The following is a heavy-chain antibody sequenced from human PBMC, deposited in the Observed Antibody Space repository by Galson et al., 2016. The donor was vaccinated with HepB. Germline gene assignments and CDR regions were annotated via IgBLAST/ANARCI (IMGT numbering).Heavy chain of an antibody. CDR2: IWYDGSNK. J-gene: IGHJ5*02. CDR3: ARDAGVCRSFTCPGAWFDP. CDR1: GFTFSSHG. V-gene: IGHV3-33*01. D-gene: IGHD3-10*01. Sequence: SLRLSCAASGFTFSSHGMHWVRQAPGKGLEWVAVIWYDGSNKYYADSVKGRFTISRDNFKNTLYLQMNSLKAEDTAVYYCARDAGVCRSFTCPGAWFDPWGQGTLVTVSS.